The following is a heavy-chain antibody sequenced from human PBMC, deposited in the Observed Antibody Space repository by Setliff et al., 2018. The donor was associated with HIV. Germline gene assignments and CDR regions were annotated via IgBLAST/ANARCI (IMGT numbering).Heavy chain of an antibody. Sequence: PSETLSLTCAVSGYPISSSSYYWGWIRQPPGKGLEWIGDVNPTGRPNYNPSLKSRVTISADTSKNQFSLNLSSVTAADTAVYFCARVYYGDLEYWGQGTLVTVSS. J-gene: IGHJ4*02. CDR3: ARVYYGDLEY. CDR1: GYPISSSSYY. V-gene: IGHV4-61*05. CDR2: VNPTGRP. D-gene: IGHD4-17*01.